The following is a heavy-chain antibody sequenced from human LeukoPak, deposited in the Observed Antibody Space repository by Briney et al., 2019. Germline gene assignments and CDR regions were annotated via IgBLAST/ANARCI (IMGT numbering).Heavy chain of an antibody. D-gene: IGHD4-17*01. CDR1: GFTFSSYS. CDR3: ARDYGDAPDNWFDP. Sequence: PGGSLRLSCAASGFTFSSYSMNWVRQAPGKGLEWVSYISSSSSTIYYADSVKGRFTISRDNAKNSLYLQMNSLRAEDTAVYYCARDYGDAPDNWFDPWGQGTLVTVSS. CDR2: ISSSSSTI. V-gene: IGHV3-48*01. J-gene: IGHJ5*02.